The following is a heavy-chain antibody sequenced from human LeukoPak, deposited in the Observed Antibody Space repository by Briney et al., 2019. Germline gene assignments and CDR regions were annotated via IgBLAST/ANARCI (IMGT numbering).Heavy chain of an antibody. CDR3: VRGARGTCSSSNCYSQY. V-gene: IGHV3-74*01. Sequence: PGGSLRLSCAASGFAFSSYWMHWVRQAPGKGLVCVSRINSDGSTTSYADSVRGRFTISRDSAKNTLYLQMNSLRVEDTAVYFCVRGARGTCSSSNCYSQYWGQGTLLTVSS. D-gene: IGHD2-2*01. CDR1: GFAFSSYW. J-gene: IGHJ4*02. CDR2: INSDGSTT.